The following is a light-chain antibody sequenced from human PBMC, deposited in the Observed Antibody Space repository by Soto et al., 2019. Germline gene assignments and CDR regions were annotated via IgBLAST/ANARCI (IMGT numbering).Light chain of an antibody. J-gene: IGLJ2*01. CDR2: EVS. V-gene: IGLV2-8*01. CDR1: SSDVGGYNY. Sequence: QSALTQPPSASGSPGQSVTISCTGTSSDVGGYNYVSWYQQHPGKAPKLMIYEVSERPSGVPDRFSGSKSGNTASLTVSGLQAEDGADYYCSSYAGSNNLVFGGGPKLTVL. CDR3: SSYAGSNNLV.